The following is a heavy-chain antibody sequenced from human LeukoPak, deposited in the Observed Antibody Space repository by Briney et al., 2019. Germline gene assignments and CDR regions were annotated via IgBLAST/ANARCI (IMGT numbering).Heavy chain of an antibody. CDR2: ITASGTAM. J-gene: IGHJ4*02. Sequence: GGSLRLSCAASGFTFSSYSMNWVRQAPGKGLEWVSHITASGTAMFYADSVKGRFTISRDNAKNSLYLQMNSLRDEDTAVYYCARLPTDQLAALGFDYWGQGTLVTVSS. CDR1: GFTFSSYS. D-gene: IGHD2-15*01. V-gene: IGHV3-48*02. CDR3: ARLPTDQLAALGFDY.